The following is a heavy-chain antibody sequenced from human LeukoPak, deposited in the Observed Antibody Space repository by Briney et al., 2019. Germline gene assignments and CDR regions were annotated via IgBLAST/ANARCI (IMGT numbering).Heavy chain of an antibody. Sequence: GGSPRLSCAASGFTFSSYEMNWVRQAPGKGLEWVSYIRSSGSTIYYADSVKGRFTISRDNAKNSLYLQMNSLRAEDTAVYYCAELGITMIGGVWGKGTTVTISS. CDR3: AELGITMIGGV. CDR1: GFTFSSYE. V-gene: IGHV3-48*03. J-gene: IGHJ6*04. D-gene: IGHD3-10*02. CDR2: IRSSGSTI.